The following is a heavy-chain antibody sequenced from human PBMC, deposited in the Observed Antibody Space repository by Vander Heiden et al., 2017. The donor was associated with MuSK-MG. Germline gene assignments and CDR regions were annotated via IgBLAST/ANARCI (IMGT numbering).Heavy chain of an antibody. Sequence: QVQLVQSGAEVKKPGASVKVSCKASGYTFTSYAMHWVRQAPGQRLEWMGWINAGNGNTKYSQKFQGRVTITRDTSASTAYMELSSLRSEDTAVYYCARDRIVGATLDYWGQGTLVTVSS. D-gene: IGHD1-26*01. CDR2: INAGNGNT. CDR1: GYTFTSYA. V-gene: IGHV1-3*01. CDR3: ARDRIVGATLDY. J-gene: IGHJ4*02.